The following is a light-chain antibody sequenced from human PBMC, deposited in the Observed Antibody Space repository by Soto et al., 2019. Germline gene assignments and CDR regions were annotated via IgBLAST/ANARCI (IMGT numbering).Light chain of an antibody. J-gene: IGLJ1*01. CDR3: CSHSSTSPYV. CDR2: DVS. V-gene: IGLV2-11*01. Sequence: QSALTQPRSVSGSPGQSVTISCTGTSSDVGGYNYVSWYQQHPGKAPKLMIYDVSKRPSGVPDRFSGSKSGNTASLTISGLQAEDEADYYCCSHSSTSPYVFGTGTKVTVL. CDR1: SSDVGGYNY.